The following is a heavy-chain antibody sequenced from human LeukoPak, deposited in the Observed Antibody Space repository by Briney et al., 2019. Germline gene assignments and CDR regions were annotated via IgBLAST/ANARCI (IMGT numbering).Heavy chain of an antibody. V-gene: IGHV1-18*01. CDR2: ISAYNGNT. CDR1: GYTFTSYG. J-gene: IGHJ3*02. D-gene: IGHD3-3*01. Sequence: ASVKVSCKASGYTFTSYGISWVRQAPGQGLEWMGWISAYNGNTNYAQKLQGRVTMTTDTSTSTAYMELRSLRSDDTAVYYCARALVLGVVSRGAFDIWGQGTMVTVSS. CDR3: ARALVLGVVSRGAFDI.